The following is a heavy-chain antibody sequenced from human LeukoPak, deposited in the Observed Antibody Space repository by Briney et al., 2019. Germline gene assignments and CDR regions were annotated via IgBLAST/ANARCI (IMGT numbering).Heavy chain of an antibody. D-gene: IGHD6-13*01. Sequence: ASVKVSCKASGYTFTIYGISWVRQAPGQGLEWMGWISAYNGNTNYAQKLQGRVTMTTDTSTSTAYMELRSLRSDDTAVYYCAREDSSSWYVFGHFDYWGQGTLVTVSS. J-gene: IGHJ4*02. CDR2: ISAYNGNT. CDR3: AREDSSSWYVFGHFDY. V-gene: IGHV1-18*01. CDR1: GYTFTIYG.